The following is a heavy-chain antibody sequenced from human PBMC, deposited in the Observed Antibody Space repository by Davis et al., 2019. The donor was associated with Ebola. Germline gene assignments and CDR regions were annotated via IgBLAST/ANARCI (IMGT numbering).Heavy chain of an antibody. Sequence: GESLKISCAASGFTFSSYWMSWVRQAPGKGLEWVANIKQDGSEKYYVDSVKGRFTISRDNAKNSLYLQMNSLRAEDTGVYYCARDRPQYDFWSGYVDYWGQGTLVTVSS. V-gene: IGHV3-7*01. J-gene: IGHJ4*02. CDR3: ARDRPQYDFWSGYVDY. D-gene: IGHD3-3*01. CDR1: GFTFSSYW. CDR2: IKQDGSEK.